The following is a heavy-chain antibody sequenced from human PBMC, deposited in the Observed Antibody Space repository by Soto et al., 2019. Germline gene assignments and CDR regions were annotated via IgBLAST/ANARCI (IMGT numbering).Heavy chain of an antibody. D-gene: IGHD3-16*01. CDR1: GGSFSGYY. CDR3: ARHGGYYFDY. V-gene: IGHV4-34*01. CDR2: IGHSGSS. J-gene: IGHJ4*02. Sequence: QVQLQQWGPGLLKPSETLSVTCAVYGGSFSGYYWSWIRQPPGKGLEWIGEIGHSGSSIYNPTLESRVTISEDSSNNQFSLKLNSVTAADTAVYYCARHGGYYFDYWGQGAPVTVSS.